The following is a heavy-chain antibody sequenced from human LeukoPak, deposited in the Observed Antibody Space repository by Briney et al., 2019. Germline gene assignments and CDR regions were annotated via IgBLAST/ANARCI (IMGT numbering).Heavy chain of an antibody. D-gene: IGHD4-11*01. Sequence: GGSLRLSCAASGFSFTSYWMSWVRQAPGKGLEWLANIKEDGSEKYYVDSVKGRFTISRDNAKNSLYLQMNSLRAEDAAVYYCARDLKVTGAFDIWGQGTMVTVSS. CDR3: ARDLKVTGAFDI. CDR1: GFSFTSYW. J-gene: IGHJ3*02. CDR2: IKEDGSEK. V-gene: IGHV3-7*01.